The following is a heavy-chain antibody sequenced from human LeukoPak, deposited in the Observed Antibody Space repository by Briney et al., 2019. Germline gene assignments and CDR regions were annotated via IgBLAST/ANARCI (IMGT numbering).Heavy chain of an antibody. CDR1: GFTFSSYG. Sequence: GGSLRLSCAASGFTFSSYGMHWVRQAPGEGLEWVAFIRYDGSNKYYADSVKGRFTISRDNSKNTLYLQMNSLRAEDTAVYHCAVGDYYGSGSYKPPPFDYWGQGTLVTVSS. D-gene: IGHD3-10*01. J-gene: IGHJ4*02. CDR2: IRYDGSNK. V-gene: IGHV3-30*02. CDR3: AVGDYYGSGSYKPPPFDY.